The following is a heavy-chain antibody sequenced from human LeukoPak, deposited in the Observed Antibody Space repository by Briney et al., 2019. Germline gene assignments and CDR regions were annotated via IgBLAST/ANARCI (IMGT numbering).Heavy chain of an antibody. Sequence: ASVKVSCKASGYTFTSYGILWGRQAPGQGLEWMGWISPYNGKTNYAQKFRGRVTMTTDTSTTTAYMELRSLMSDDTAVYYCARGVDPWPWFFDLWGRGTLVTVSS. CDR1: GYTFTSYG. CDR3: ARGVDPWPWFFDL. J-gene: IGHJ2*01. V-gene: IGHV1-18*01. CDR2: ISPYNGKT.